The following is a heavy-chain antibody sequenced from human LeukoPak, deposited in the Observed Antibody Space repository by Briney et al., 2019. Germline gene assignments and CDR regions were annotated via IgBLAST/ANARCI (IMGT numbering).Heavy chain of an antibody. CDR2: ISTSGSTQ. V-gene: IGHV3-48*03. J-gene: IGHJ4*02. CDR1: GFTFSSYG. D-gene: IGHD2-2*01. Sequence: TGGSLRLSCAASGFTFSSYGMNWVRQAPGKGLEWVSYISTSGSTQYYADSVKGRFTISRDNAKNSLCLQMNSLRAEDTAVYYCAREGFCSTTTCHFSFDYWGQGILVTVSS. CDR3: AREGFCSTTTCHFSFDY.